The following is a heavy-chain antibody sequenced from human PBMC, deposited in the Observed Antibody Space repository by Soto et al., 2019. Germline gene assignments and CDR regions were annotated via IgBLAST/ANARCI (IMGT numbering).Heavy chain of an antibody. CDR2: IIPILGIA. J-gene: IGHJ4*02. V-gene: IGHV1-69*02. D-gene: IGHD6-13*01. CDR1: GGTFSSYT. CDR3: VGAAAGRDDN. Sequence: SVKVSCKASGGTFSSYTISWVRQAPGQGLEWMGRIIPILGIANYAQKFQGRVTITADKSTSTAYMELSSLRSKDTAVYYCVGAAAGRDDNWGQGTLVTVSS.